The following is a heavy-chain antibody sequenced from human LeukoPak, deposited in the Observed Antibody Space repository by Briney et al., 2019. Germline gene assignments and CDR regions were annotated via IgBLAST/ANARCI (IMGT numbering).Heavy chain of an antibody. Sequence: NPSETLSLTCAVYGGSFSGYYWSWLRQPPGKGLEWIGEINHSGSTNYNPSLKSRVTISVDTSKNQFSLKLSSVTAADTAVYYCARVRARGIVVGTRYYFDYWGQGTLVTVSS. CDR1: GGSFSGYY. J-gene: IGHJ4*02. CDR3: ARVRARGIVVGTRYYFDY. V-gene: IGHV4-34*01. D-gene: IGHD3-22*01. CDR2: INHSGST.